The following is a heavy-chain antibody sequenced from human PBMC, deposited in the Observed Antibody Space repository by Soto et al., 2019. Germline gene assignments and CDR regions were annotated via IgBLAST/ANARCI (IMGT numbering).Heavy chain of an antibody. Sequence: GGSLRLSCAASGFTFSTYWMSWVRQAPGKGLEWVANIKEDGSEKYYVDSVEGRFTISRDNAKDSLYLQMTSLRAEDTALYYCARGWGYFDSSGFPYLYAMDVWGQGTTVTVSS. D-gene: IGHD3-22*01. CDR2: IKEDGSEK. CDR1: GFTFSTYW. J-gene: IGHJ6*02. V-gene: IGHV3-7*01. CDR3: ARGWGYFDSSGFPYLYAMDV.